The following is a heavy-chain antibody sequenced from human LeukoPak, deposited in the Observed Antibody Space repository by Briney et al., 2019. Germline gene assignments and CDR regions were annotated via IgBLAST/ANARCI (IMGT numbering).Heavy chain of an antibody. D-gene: IGHD5-18*01. CDR1: GYSFSSYW. V-gene: IGHV5-51*01. CDR2: IHPGRSDI. J-gene: IGHJ4*02. Sequence: GESLKVSCKGSGYSFSSYWIAWVRQMPGKGLEWMGIIHPGRSDIRYSPPFQGQVTISADKSINTAYLQWSSLKASDTAMYYCARQDGYGLYYFDYWGQGTLVTVSS. CDR3: ARQDGYGLYYFDY.